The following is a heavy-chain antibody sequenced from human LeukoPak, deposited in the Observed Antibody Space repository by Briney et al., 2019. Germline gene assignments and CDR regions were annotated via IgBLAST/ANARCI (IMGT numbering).Heavy chain of an antibody. D-gene: IGHD3-22*01. CDR2: IYYSGVT. CDR3: ARWYGNSGSHWDS. CDR1: GGSIGTYY. Sequence: PSETLSLTCTVSGGSIGTYYWSWIRQPPGKGLEWIGYIYYSGVTNYNPSLKSRVTISVDTSKNQFSLKLSSVTAADTAVYYCARWYGNSGSHWDSWGQGTLVTVSS. V-gene: IGHV4-59*01. J-gene: IGHJ4*02.